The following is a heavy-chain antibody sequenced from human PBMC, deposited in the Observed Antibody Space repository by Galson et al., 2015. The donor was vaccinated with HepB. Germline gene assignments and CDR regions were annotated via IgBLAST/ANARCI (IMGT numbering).Heavy chain of an antibody. CDR3: ARDGGSFVRFLEWLPSDAFDI. Sequence: SLRLSCAASGFTFSSYSMNWVRQAPGKGLEWVSYISSSSSTIYYADSVKGRFTISRDNAKNSLYLQMNSLRAEDTAVYYCARDGGSFVRFLEWLPSDAFDIWGQGTMVTVSS. CDR2: ISSSSSTI. D-gene: IGHD3-3*01. V-gene: IGHV3-48*01. J-gene: IGHJ3*02. CDR1: GFTFSSYS.